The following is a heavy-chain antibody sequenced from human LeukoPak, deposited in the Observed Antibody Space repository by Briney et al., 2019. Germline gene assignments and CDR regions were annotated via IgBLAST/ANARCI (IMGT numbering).Heavy chain of an antibody. CDR3: ASGTAAAGEDY. CDR2: IRSSGSNT. J-gene: IGHJ4*02. V-gene: IGHV3-11*01. D-gene: IGHD6-13*01. CDR1: GFAFSDYY. Sequence: PRRSLRLSCAVSGFAFSDYYVSWIRQAPGKGLGWVLYIRSSGSNTYYADSVKGRFTNSRDNANNSVYLQMSSLRAEDTALYYCASGTAAAGEDYWGQGKLVTVS.